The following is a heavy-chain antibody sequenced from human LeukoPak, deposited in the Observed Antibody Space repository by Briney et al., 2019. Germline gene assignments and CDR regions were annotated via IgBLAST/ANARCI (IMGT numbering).Heavy chain of an antibody. Sequence: GGSLRLSCVASGFTFGKYWMSWVRQAPGKGLEWVANIKLDGSEKNYVDSVKGRFTISRDNTKNSLYLQMNSLRAEDTAVYYCARGAYDFWSGYFRTGPYYFDYWGQGTLVTVSS. D-gene: IGHD3-3*01. J-gene: IGHJ4*02. CDR2: IKLDGSEK. CDR1: GFTFGKYW. CDR3: ARGAYDFWSGYFRTGPYYFDY. V-gene: IGHV3-7*03.